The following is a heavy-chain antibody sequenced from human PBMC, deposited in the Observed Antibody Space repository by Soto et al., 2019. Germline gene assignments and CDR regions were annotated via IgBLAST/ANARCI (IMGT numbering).Heavy chain of an antibody. CDR3: ARDPGSIVVVVAATGVYFDY. CDR1: GFTFSDYY. V-gene: IGHV3-11*01. D-gene: IGHD2-15*01. CDR2: ISSSGSTI. Sequence: PGGSLRLSCAASGFTFSDYYMSWIRQAPGKGLEWVSYISSSGSTIYYADSVKGRFTISRDNAKNSLYLQMNSLRAEDTAVYYCARDPGSIVVVVAATGVYFDYWGQGTLVTVSS. J-gene: IGHJ4*02.